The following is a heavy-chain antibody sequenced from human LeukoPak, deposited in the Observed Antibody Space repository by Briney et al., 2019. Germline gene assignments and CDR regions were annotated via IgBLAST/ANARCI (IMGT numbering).Heavy chain of an antibody. J-gene: IGHJ6*02. CDR2: INHSGST. V-gene: IGHV4-34*01. D-gene: IGHD3-10*01. CDR3: ARLKVVRGVISREYYYYYYGMDV. CDR1: GGSFSGYY. Sequence: SETLSLTCAVYGGSFSGYYWSWIRQPPGKGLEWIGEINHSGSTNYNPSLKSRVTISVDTSKNQFSLKLSSVTAADTAVHYCARLKVVRGVISREYYYYYYGMDVWGQGTTVTVSS.